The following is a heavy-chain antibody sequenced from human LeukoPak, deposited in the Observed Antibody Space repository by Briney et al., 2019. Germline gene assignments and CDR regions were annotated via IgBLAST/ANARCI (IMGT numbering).Heavy chain of an antibody. CDR1: GFSFNTYW. Sequence: GGSLRLSCAVSGFSFNTYWMTWVRQAPGKGLEWVANIKQDGSEKYYVDSVKGRFTISRDNAKNSLYLQMNSLRAEDTAVYYCARDIGDCSSLSCYDHYYYMDVWGKGTTVTVSS. CDR2: IKQDGSEK. D-gene: IGHD2-2*01. V-gene: IGHV3-7*01. J-gene: IGHJ6*03. CDR3: ARDIGDCSSLSCYDHYYYMDV.